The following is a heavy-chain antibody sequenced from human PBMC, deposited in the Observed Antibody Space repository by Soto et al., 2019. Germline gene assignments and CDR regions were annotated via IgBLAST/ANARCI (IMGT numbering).Heavy chain of an antibody. CDR2: ISSSSSTI. CDR1: GFTFSSYS. D-gene: IGHD3-10*01. J-gene: IGHJ4*02. Sequence: GGSLRLSCAAYGFTFSSYSMNWFRQAPGKGLEWVSYISSSSSTIYYADSVKGRFTISRDNAKNSLYLQMNSLRDEDTAVYYFARGGNPLNRFAFWGQGTLVIVSS. V-gene: IGHV3-48*02. CDR3: ARGGNPLNRFAF.